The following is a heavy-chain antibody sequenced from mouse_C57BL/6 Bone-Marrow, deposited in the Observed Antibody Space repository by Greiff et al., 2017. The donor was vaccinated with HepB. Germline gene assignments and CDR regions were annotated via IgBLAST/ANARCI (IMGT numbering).Heavy chain of an antibody. CDR1: GFTFSSYA. Sequence: DVHLVESGGGLVKPGGSLKLSCAASGFTFSSYAMSWVRQTPEKRLEWVATISDGGSYTYYPDNVKGRFTISRDNAKNNLYLQMSHLKSEDTAMYYCAREDPGGSSHYYFDYWGQGTTLTVSS. J-gene: IGHJ2*01. D-gene: IGHD1-1*01. CDR2: ISDGGSYT. V-gene: IGHV5-4*01. CDR3: AREDPGGSSHYYFDY.